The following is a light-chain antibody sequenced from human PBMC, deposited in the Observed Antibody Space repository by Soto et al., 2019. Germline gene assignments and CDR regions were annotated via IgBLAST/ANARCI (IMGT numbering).Light chain of an antibody. J-gene: IGKJ4*01. CDR2: AAS. CDR1: QSISNN. V-gene: IGKV1-39*01. Sequence: DIQMTQSPSSLSASVGDRVTITCRARQSISNNLNWYQQKPGKAPKLLIYAASSLQSGVPSRFSGSGSETAFTLTISSLQPEDFPTYYCQQSYSTLTFGGGTKLEIK. CDR3: QQSYSTLT.